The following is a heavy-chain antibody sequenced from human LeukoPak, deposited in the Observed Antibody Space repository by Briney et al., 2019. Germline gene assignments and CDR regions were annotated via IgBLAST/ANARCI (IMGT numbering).Heavy chain of an antibody. Sequence: PSETLSLTCTVSGDSISSGDYYWSWIRKPAGKGLEWIGRISSSGSTNYNPSLKSRVTISVDTSKNQFSLKLSSVTAADTAVYYCARGPILRYFDWFHPRYTNWFDPWGQGTLVTVSS. D-gene: IGHD3-9*01. CDR2: ISSSGST. J-gene: IGHJ5*02. CDR3: ARGPILRYFDWFHPRYTNWFDP. V-gene: IGHV4-61*02. CDR1: GDSISSGDYY.